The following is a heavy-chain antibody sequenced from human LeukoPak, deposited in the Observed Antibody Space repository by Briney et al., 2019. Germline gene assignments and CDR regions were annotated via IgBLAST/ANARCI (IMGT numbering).Heavy chain of an antibody. J-gene: IGHJ1*01. Sequence: SETLSLTCAVYGGPFSGYYWSWIRQPPGKGLEWIGEINHSGSTNYNPSLKSRVTILVDTSKNQFSLKLSSVTAADTAVYYCARGHSPVTTKVSYFQHWGQGTLVTVSS. CDR3: ARGHSPVTTKVSYFQH. CDR1: GGPFSGYY. CDR2: INHSGST. V-gene: IGHV4-34*01. D-gene: IGHD4-17*01.